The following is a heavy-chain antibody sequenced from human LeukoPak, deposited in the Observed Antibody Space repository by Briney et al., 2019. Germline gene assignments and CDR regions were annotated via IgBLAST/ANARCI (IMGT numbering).Heavy chain of an antibody. Sequence: GGSLRLSCAASGFTFSSYAMSWVRQAPGKGLEWVSAISGSGGSTYYADSVKGRFTISRDNSKNTLYLQMNSLRAEDTAVYYCARVRAANLNSGYDKAYYYYYGMDVWGQGTTVTVSS. CDR1: GFTFSSYA. V-gene: IGHV3-23*01. CDR3: ARVRAANLNSGYDKAYYYYYGMDV. J-gene: IGHJ6*02. D-gene: IGHD5-12*01. CDR2: ISGSGGST.